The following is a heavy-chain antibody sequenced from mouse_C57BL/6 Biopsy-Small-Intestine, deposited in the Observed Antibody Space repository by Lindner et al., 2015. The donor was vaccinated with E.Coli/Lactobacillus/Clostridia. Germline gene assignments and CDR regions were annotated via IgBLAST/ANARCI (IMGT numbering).Heavy chain of an antibody. CDR3: ARPVVPVYYYAMDY. V-gene: IGHV1-7*01. CDR2: INLSSGYT. Sequence: VQLQESGAELAKPGASVKLSCKASGYTFTSYWMHWVKQRPGQGLEWIGCINLSSGYTKYNQKFKDKATLTADKSSSTAYTQLSSLTYEDSAVYYCARPVVPVYYYAMDYWGQGTSVTVSS. D-gene: IGHD1-1*01. J-gene: IGHJ4*01. CDR1: GYTFTSYW.